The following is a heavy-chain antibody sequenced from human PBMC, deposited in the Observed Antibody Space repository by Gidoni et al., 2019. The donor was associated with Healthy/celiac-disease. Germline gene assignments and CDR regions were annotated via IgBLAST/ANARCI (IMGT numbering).Heavy chain of an antibody. CDR2: IYYSGST. Sequence: QLQLQESGPGLVKPSETLSLTCTVSGGSISSSSYYWGWIRQPPGKGLEWIGSIYYSGSTYYNPSLKSRVTISVDTSKNQFSLKLSSVTAADTAVYYCARRNNYYYYYGMDVWGQGTTVTVSS. CDR1: GGSISSSSYY. CDR3: ARRNNYYYYYGMDV. J-gene: IGHJ6*02. V-gene: IGHV4-39*01.